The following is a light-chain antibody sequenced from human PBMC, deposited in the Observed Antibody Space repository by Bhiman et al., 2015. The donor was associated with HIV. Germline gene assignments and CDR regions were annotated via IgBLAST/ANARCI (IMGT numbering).Light chain of an antibody. CDR3: SSYASSSTLV. Sequence: SVSGSPGQSITISCTGTSSDVGGYNYVSWYQQHPGKAPKLMIYDVSKRPSGVSNRFSGSKSANTASLTISGLQAEDEADYYCSSYASSSTLVFGGGTQLTVL. V-gene: IGLV2-14*04. CDR1: SSDVGGYNY. CDR2: DVS. J-gene: IGLJ2*01.